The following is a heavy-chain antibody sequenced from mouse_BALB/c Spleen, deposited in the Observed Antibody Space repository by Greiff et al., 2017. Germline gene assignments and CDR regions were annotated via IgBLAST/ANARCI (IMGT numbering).Heavy chain of an antibody. CDR3: VRDMITTGFAY. V-gene: IGHV2-9-2*01. Sequence: QVQLQQSGPGLVAPSQSLSITCTVSGFSLTSYDISWIRQPPGKGLEWLGVIWTGGGTNYNSAFMSRLSISQDNSKSQVFLKMNSLQTDDTAIYYCVRDMITTGFAYWGQGTLVTVSA. CDR2: IWTGGGT. J-gene: IGHJ3*01. D-gene: IGHD2-4*01. CDR1: GFSLTSYD.